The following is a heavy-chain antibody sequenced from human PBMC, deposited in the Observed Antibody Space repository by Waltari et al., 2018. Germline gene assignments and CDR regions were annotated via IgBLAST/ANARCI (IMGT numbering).Heavy chain of an antibody. J-gene: IGHJ5*02. CDR2: ISSGSTYI. D-gene: IGHD3-9*01. V-gene: IGHV3-21*06. CDR3: ARDKESFYDVLTASGWFDP. Sequence: EVRLVASGGGLVKLGGSLRLSCAGSGFTFNDYTMNWVRQAPGRGLEWVSSISSGSTYIYYEDSVKGRFTISRDNAKNSLYLQINSLRDEDTAVYFCARDKESFYDVLTASGWFDPWGQGTLVTVSS. CDR1: GFTFNDYT.